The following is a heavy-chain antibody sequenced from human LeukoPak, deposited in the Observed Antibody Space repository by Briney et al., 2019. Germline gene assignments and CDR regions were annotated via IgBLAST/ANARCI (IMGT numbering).Heavy chain of an antibody. D-gene: IGHD3-22*01. CDR2: FDAEDGET. J-gene: IGHJ4*02. V-gene: IGHV1-24*01. CDR1: GYTLTELS. Sequence: GASVKVSCKVSGYTLTELSMHWVRQAPGKGREWMGGFDAEDGETIYAQKFQGIVTMTEETSTDTAYIELSSLRSEDPPVYYWSNDLSTYCHASSGPYDAGYWGQRTLVTASS. CDR3: SNDLSTYCHASSGPYDAGY.